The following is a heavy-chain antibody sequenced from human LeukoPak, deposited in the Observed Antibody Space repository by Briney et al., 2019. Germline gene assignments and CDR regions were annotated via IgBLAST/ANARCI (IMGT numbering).Heavy chain of an antibody. CDR3: VRDGSLPVLDIVMVTTTTNYFDY. CDR1: GYTFTGYY. J-gene: IGHJ4*02. Sequence: ASVKVSCKASGYTFTGYYMHWVRQAPGQGLEWMGWISAYNGNINYAQQLQGRVTMTTDTSTNTAYMELRSLRSDDTAVYYCVRDGSLPVLDIVMVTTTTNYFDYWGQGTLVTVSS. V-gene: IGHV1-18*04. D-gene: IGHD2-21*02. CDR2: ISAYNGNI.